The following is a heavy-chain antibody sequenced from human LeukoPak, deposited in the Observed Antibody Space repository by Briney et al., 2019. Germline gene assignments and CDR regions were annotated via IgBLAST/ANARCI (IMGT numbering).Heavy chain of an antibody. J-gene: IGHJ4*02. CDR2: ISGGGGST. CDR3: AREGGSCTSNSCSDYFDY. D-gene: IGHD6-13*01. Sequence: GGSLRLSCAGSGFTFARHALTWVRQAPGMGLEWVSTISGGGGSTHYTDSVKGRFTISRDNSKDTVFLQMNNLRAEDTAIYYCAREGGSCTSNSCSDYFDYWGQGTLVTVSP. CDR1: GFTFARHA. V-gene: IGHV3-23*01.